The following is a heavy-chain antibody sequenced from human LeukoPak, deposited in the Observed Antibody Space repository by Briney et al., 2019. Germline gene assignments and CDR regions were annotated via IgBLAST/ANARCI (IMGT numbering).Heavy chain of an antibody. V-gene: IGHV3-48*04. CDR3: ARDSRTYDILTGFNP. D-gene: IGHD3-9*01. CDR1: GFTFSSYS. J-gene: IGHJ5*02. Sequence: GGSLRLSCAASGFTFSSYSMNWVRQAPGKGLEWVSYISSSSSTIYYADSVKGRFTISRDNAKNSLYLQMNSLRAEDTAVYYCARDSRTYDILTGFNPWGQGTLVTVSS. CDR2: ISSSSSTI.